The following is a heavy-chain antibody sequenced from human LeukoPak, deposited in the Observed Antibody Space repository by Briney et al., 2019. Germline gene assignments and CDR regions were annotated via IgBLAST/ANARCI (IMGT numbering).Heavy chain of an antibody. D-gene: IGHD3-9*01. CDR1: GFTFSSYG. Sequence: GRSLRLSCAASGFTFSSYGMHWVRQAPGKGLEWVAVIWYDGSNKYYADSVKGRFTISRDNSKNTLYLQVNSLRAEDTAVYYCARHQFDSYFDYWGQGTLVTVSS. CDR2: IWYDGSNK. J-gene: IGHJ4*02. CDR3: ARHQFDSYFDY. V-gene: IGHV3-33*01.